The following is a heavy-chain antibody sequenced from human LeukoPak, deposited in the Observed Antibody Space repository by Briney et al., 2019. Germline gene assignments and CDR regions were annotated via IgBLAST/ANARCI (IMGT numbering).Heavy chain of an antibody. Sequence: PSETLSLTCTVSGGSISSYYWSWIRQPPGKGLEWIGYFYYSGSTKYNPSLKSRVTISVDTSKNQFSLKLSSVTAADTAVYYCARDSPLTPPQDAFDIWGQGTMVTVSS. CDR1: GGSISSYY. CDR2: FYYSGST. V-gene: IGHV4-59*12. CDR3: ARDSPLTPPQDAFDI. J-gene: IGHJ3*02.